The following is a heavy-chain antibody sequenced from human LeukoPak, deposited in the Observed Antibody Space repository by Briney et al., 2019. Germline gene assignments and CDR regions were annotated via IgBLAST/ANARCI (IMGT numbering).Heavy chain of an antibody. D-gene: IGHD4-17*01. CDR1: GFIFSSFT. V-gene: IGHV3-21*01. CDR2: INSGSNSI. CDR3: TRGSYGDYGY. J-gene: IGHJ4*02. Sequence: GGSLRLSCAASGFIFSSFTMNWVRQAPGKGLEWVSSINSGSNSIYHADSVKGRFTISRDNAKNSLYLQMNSLRAEDTAVYYCTRGSYGDYGYWGQGALVTVSS.